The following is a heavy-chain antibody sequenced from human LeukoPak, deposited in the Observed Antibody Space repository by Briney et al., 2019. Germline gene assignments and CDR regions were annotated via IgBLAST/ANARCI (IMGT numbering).Heavy chain of an antibody. J-gene: IGHJ4*02. CDR3: ARAHNYDGRDYYYAFSDY. CDR2: VNWSGSST. V-gene: IGHV3-20*04. Sequence: GGSLRLSCAASGFNFDDYGMTWVRQAPGRGLEWVSGVNWSGSSTNYADSVKGRFTISRDSATNSLYLQTNSLRAEDTALYYCARAHNYDGRDYYYAFSDYWGQGTLVTVSS. D-gene: IGHD3-22*01. CDR1: GFNFDDYG.